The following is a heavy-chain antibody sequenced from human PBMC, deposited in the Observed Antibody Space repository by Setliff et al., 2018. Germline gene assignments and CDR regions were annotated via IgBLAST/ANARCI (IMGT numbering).Heavy chain of an antibody. V-gene: IGHV3-23*01. CDR3: ARLALTGYDTSGYYYALDYYYYMDV. CDR1: GFTFGSYA. D-gene: IGHD3-22*01. CDR2: ISGSSVDT. Sequence: GGSLRLSCVASGFTFGSYAMSWVRQTPGKGLEWVSTISGSSVDTYYVDSVKGRFTISRDNANHSLHLQMNSLRAEDTAVYFCARLALTGYDTSGYYYALDYYYYMDVWGKGTTVTVSS. J-gene: IGHJ6*03.